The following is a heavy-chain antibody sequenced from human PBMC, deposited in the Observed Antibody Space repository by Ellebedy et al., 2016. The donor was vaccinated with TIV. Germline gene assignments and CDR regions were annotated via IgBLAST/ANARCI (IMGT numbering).Heavy chain of an antibody. Sequence: GESLKISXAASGFTFSSYSMNWVRQAPGKGLEWVSSISSSSSYIYYADSVKGRFTISRDNAKNSLYLQMNSLRAEDTAVYYCARDPRGDWGQGTLVTVSS. J-gene: IGHJ4*02. CDR1: GFTFSSYS. CDR3: ARDPRGD. D-gene: IGHD3-10*01. V-gene: IGHV3-21*01. CDR2: ISSSSSYI.